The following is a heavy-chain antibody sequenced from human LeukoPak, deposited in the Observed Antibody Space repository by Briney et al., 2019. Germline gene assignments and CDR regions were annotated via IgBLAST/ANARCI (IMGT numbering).Heavy chain of an antibody. Sequence: GGSLSLSCTASGFNFGDYAMSWVRQAPGKGLEWIGFIASKAYGVTTEYAAAVKGRFTISRDDSKGVVYLQLRSLKTEDTAVYYCTREVGWQRMVREGAFDVWGQGKVVTVSS. D-gene: IGHD6-19*01. CDR3: TREVGWQRMVREGAFDV. CDR2: IASKAYGVTT. CDR1: GFNFGDYA. V-gene: IGHV3-49*04. J-gene: IGHJ3*01.